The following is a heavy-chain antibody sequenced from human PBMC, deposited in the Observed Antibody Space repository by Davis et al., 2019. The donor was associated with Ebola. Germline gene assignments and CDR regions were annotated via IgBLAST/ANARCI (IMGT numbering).Heavy chain of an antibody. CDR1: GGSISSYY. D-gene: IGHD3-22*01. Sequence: SETLSLTCTVSGGSISSYYWGWIRQPPGKGLEWIGSIYYSGSTYYNPSLKSRVTISVDTSKNQFSLKLSSVTAADTAVYYCARLDYYDSSGYYTYYFDYWGQGTLVTVSS. V-gene: IGHV4-39*01. J-gene: IGHJ4*02. CDR3: ARLDYYDSSGYYTYYFDY. CDR2: IYYSGST.